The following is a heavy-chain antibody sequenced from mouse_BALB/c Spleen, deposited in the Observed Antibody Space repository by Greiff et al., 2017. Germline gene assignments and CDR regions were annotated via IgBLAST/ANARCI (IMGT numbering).Heavy chain of an antibody. J-gene: IGHJ2*01. CDR1: GYSITSGYY. CDR3: ARDGYFDY. Sequence: EVQRVESGPGLVKPSQSLSLTCSVTGYSITSGYYWNWIRQFPGNKLKWMGYISYDGSNNYNPSLKNRISITRDTSKNQFFLKLNSVTTEDTATYYCARDGYFDYWGQGTTLTVSS. V-gene: IGHV3-6*02. CDR2: ISYDGSN.